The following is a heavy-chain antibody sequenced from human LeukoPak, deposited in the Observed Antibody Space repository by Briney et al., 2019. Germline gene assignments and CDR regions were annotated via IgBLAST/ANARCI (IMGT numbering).Heavy chain of an antibody. Sequence: ASVKVSCKASGGTFSNDAITWVRQAPGQGLEWMGRIVPTLGFTNYPQTFEGKVTLTADKSTATAYMELSSLTSEDTAVYYCAREIGGGPYYFDYWGRGTLVTVSS. V-gene: IGHV1-69*04. CDR3: AREIGGGPYYFDY. J-gene: IGHJ4*02. CDR2: IVPTLGFT. D-gene: IGHD2/OR15-2a*01. CDR1: GGTFSNDA.